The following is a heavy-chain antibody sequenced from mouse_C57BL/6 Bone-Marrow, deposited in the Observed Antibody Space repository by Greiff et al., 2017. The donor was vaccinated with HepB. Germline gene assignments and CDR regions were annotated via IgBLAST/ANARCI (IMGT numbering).Heavy chain of an antibody. CDR2: ISDGGSYT. Sequence: EVNLVESGGGLVKPGGSLKLSCAASGFTFSSYAMSWVRQTPEKRLEWVATISDGGSYTYYPDNVKGRFTISRDNAKNNLYLQMSHLKSEDTAMYYCAREETTTVVVHHDYAMDYWGQGTSVTVSS. V-gene: IGHV5-4*01. CDR1: GFTFSSYA. J-gene: IGHJ4*01. D-gene: IGHD1-1*01. CDR3: AREETTTVVVHHDYAMDY.